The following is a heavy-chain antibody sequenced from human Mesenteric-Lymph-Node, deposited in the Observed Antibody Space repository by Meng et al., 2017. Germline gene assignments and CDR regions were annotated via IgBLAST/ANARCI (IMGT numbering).Heavy chain of an antibody. Sequence: HVQLQESGPGLVKPSQTLSPTCTVSGGSISSGDYYWSWIRQPPGKGLEWIGYIHYSGSTHYNPSLKSRVTISVDTSKNQFSLKVSSVTAADTAVYYCARQATGYCSGGSCYSGSIFDYWGQGTLVTVSS. CDR3: ARQATGYCSGGSCYSGSIFDY. D-gene: IGHD2-15*01. CDR2: IHYSGST. J-gene: IGHJ4*02. V-gene: IGHV4-30-4*01. CDR1: GGSISSGDYY.